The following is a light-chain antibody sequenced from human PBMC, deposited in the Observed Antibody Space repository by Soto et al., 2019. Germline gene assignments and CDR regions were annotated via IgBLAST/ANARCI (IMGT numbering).Light chain of an antibody. Sequence: DIQMTQSASSLSASVGDRVTITYRASQSVTTWLAWYQQKPGKAPKLLIYKASSLESGVPSRFSGSGYGTEFTLTISSLQPDDFATYYCQQYNSYSRTFGQGTKVEIK. J-gene: IGKJ1*01. CDR3: QQYNSYSRT. V-gene: IGKV1-5*03. CDR2: KAS. CDR1: QSVTTW.